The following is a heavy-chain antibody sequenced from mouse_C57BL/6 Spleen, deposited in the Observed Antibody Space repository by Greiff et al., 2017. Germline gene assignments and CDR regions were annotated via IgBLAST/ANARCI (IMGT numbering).Heavy chain of an antibody. CDR3: ARAGVLRRFAY. CDR2: ISDGGSYT. Sequence: EVQLLESGGGLVKPGGSLKLSCAASGFTFSSYAMSWVRQTPEKRLEWVATISDGGSYTYYPDNVKGRFTISRDNAKNNLYLQMSHLKAEDTAMYYCARAGVLRRFAYWGQGTLVTVSA. CDR1: GFTFSSYA. V-gene: IGHV5-4*01. D-gene: IGHD1-2*01. J-gene: IGHJ3*01.